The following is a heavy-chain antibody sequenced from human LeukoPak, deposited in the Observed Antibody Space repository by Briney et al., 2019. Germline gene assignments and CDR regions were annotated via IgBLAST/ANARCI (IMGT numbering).Heavy chain of an antibody. D-gene: IGHD5-24*01. Sequence: GGSLRLSCAVSGFNWVRQVPGKGLVWVAHINTHGNTANYADSVKGRFTISRDNAKSTLYLQMNSLRAEDTAIYYCVRDNAYTFDYWGHGTLVTVSS. V-gene: IGHV3-74*01. CDR2: INTHGNTA. J-gene: IGHJ4*01. CDR1: GF. CDR3: VRDNAYTFDY.